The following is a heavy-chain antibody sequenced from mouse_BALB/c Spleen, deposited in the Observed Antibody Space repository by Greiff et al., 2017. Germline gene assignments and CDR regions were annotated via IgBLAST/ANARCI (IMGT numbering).Heavy chain of an antibody. V-gene: IGHV5-17*02. Sequence: VQLKESGGGLVQPGGSRKLSCAASGFTFSSFGMHWVRQAPEKGLEWVAYISSGSSTIYYADTVKGRFTISRDNPKNTLFLQMTSLRSEDTAMYYCARSNWAYAMDYWGQGTSVTVSS. CDR2: ISSGSSTI. D-gene: IGHD4-1*01. CDR1: GFTFSSFG. J-gene: IGHJ4*01. CDR3: ARSNWAYAMDY.